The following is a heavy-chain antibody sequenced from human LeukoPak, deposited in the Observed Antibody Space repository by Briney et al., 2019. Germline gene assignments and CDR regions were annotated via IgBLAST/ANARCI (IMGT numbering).Heavy chain of an antibody. Sequence: KAGGSLRLSCAASGFTFSHYYMSWLRQAPGKGLEWVSYISGDGSYISYADSVQGRLTISRDNAKISLYLQMNSLRPEDTAVYYCARGGYYGGDDYWGQGTLVTVSS. CDR3: ARGGYYGGDDY. V-gene: IGHV3-11*01. J-gene: IGHJ4*02. CDR2: ISGDGSYI. D-gene: IGHD4-23*01. CDR1: GFTFSHYY.